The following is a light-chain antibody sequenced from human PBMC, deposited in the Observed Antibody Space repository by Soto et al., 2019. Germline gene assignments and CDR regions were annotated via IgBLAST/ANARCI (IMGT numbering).Light chain of an antibody. Sequence: EIVMTQSPATLSVSPGERVTLSCRASQSVSSNLAWYQQKPGQTPRLLIYDASTGATGIPARFSGSGSGTEFTLTISSLQSEDFAVYYCQHYNNWPRTFGQGTKVEIK. CDR3: QHYNNWPRT. V-gene: IGKV3-15*01. J-gene: IGKJ1*01. CDR1: QSVSSN. CDR2: DAS.